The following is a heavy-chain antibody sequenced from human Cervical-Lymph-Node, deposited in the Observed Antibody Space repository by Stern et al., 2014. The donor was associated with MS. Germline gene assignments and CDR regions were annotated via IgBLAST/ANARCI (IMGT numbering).Heavy chain of an antibody. V-gene: IGHV1-18*04. J-gene: IGHJ3*02. Sequence: VQLVESGAEVKKPGASVKVSCKASGYTFRNFGINWVRQAPGQGLEWMGWISAYNGNTNHAQKFQGRVNMTTDTSTSTAYMELRSLTSDDTAVYYCARPGEWFDNAFDIWGQGTMVTVSS. CDR2: ISAYNGNT. CDR3: ARPGEWFDNAFDI. CDR1: GYTFRNFG. D-gene: IGHD3-3*01.